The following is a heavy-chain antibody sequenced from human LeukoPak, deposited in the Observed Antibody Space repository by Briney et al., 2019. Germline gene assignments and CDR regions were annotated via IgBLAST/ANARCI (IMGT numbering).Heavy chain of an antibody. V-gene: IGHV4-4*07. CDR3: ARDSAYYDILTGYPGEYYFDY. D-gene: IGHD3-9*01. CDR2: IYTSGST. J-gene: IGHJ4*02. CDR1: GGSISSYC. Sequence: PSETLSLTCTVSGGSISSYCWSWIRQPAGKGLEWIGRIYTSGSTKYNPSLKSRVTMSVDTSKNQFSLKLSYVTAADTAVYYCARDSAYYDILTGYPGEYYFDYWGQGTLVSVSS.